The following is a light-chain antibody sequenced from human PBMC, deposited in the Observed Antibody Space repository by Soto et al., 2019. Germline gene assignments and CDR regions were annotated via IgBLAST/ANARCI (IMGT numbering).Light chain of an antibody. CDR1: TGAVTSGHY. J-gene: IGLJ2*01. V-gene: IGLV7-46*01. CDR3: LLSYSGARV. CDR2: DTT. Sequence: QAVVTQEPSLTVSPGGTVTLTCGSSTGAVTSGHYPYWFQQKPGQAPRTLIYDTTNKHSWTPARFSASLLGGKAALTLSSAQPEDEADYYCLLSYSGARVFGGGTKVTVL.